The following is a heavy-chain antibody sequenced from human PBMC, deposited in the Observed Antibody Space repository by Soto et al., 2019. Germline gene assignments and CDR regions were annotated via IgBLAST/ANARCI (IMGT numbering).Heavy chain of an antibody. J-gene: IGHJ6*02. Sequence: SETLSLTCAVYGGSFSGYYWSWIRQPPGKGLEWIGEINHSGSTNYNPSLKSRVTISVDTSKNQFSLKLSSVTAADTAVYYCAGDVLLWFGELFPYYYYGMDVWGQGTTVTVSS. V-gene: IGHV4-34*01. CDR3: AGDVLLWFGELFPYYYYGMDV. D-gene: IGHD3-10*01. CDR2: INHSGST. CDR1: GGSFSGYY.